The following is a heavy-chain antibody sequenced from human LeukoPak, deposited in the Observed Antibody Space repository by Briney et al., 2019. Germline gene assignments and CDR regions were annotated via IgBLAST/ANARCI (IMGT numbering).Heavy chain of an antibody. J-gene: IGHJ3*02. CDR2: ISYDGSNK. CDR1: GFTFSSYA. Sequence: GSLRLSCAASGFTFSSYAMHWVRQAPGKGLEWVAVISYDGSNKYYADSVKGRFTISRDNSKNTLYLQMNSLRAEDTAVYYCASEGATDAFDIWGQGTMVTVSS. D-gene: IGHD1-26*01. V-gene: IGHV3-30-3*01. CDR3: ASEGATDAFDI.